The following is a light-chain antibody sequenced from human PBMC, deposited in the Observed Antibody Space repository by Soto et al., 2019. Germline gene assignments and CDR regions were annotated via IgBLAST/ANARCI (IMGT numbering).Light chain of an antibody. CDR1: SSDVGGYNY. CDR3: SSYAGSNNLVV. J-gene: IGLJ2*01. V-gene: IGLV2-8*01. Sequence: QSALTQPPSASGSPGQSVTISCTGTSSDVGGYNYVSWYQQHPGKAPKLMIYEVSQRPSGVPDRFSGSKSGNTASLTVSGLQAEDEDDYYCSSYAGSNNLVVFGGGTKLTVL. CDR2: EVS.